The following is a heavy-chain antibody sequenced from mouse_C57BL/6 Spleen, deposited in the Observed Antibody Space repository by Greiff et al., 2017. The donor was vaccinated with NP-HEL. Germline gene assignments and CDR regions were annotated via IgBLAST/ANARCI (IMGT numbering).Heavy chain of an antibody. Sequence: EVHLVESGEGLVKPGGSLKLSCAASGFTFSSYAMSWVRQTPEKRLEWVAYISSGGDYIYYADTVKGRFTISRDNARNTLYLQMSSLKSEDTAMYYCTRDASSYVYFDVWGTGTTVTVSS. V-gene: IGHV5-9-1*02. D-gene: IGHD1-1*01. CDR3: TRDASSYVYFDV. CDR2: ISSGGDYI. J-gene: IGHJ1*03. CDR1: GFTFSSYA.